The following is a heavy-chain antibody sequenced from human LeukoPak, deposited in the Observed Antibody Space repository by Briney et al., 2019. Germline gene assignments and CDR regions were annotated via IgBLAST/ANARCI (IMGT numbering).Heavy chain of an antibody. CDR1: GGSISSYY. D-gene: IGHD3-16*01. J-gene: IGHJ4*02. V-gene: IGHV4-4*09. CDR3: ARERGGYFDY. CDR2: IYTSGST. Sequence: SETLSLTCTVSGGSISSYYWSWIRQPPGKGLEWIGYIYTSGSTNYNPSLKSRVTISVDTSKNQFSLKLSSVTAADTAVYYCARERGGYFDYWGQGTLVTVSS.